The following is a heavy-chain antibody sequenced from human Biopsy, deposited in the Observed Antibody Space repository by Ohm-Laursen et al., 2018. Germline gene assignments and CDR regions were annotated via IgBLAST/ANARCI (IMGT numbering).Heavy chain of an antibody. Sequence: SLRLSCSSSGSTFSNNSMNWIRQAPGTGLEWVSYISSSSGILSYADSVKGRFTISRDNTESTLYLLMNSLTAEDTAVYYCARGYSVWGQGTLVTVSS. CDR2: ISSSSGIL. D-gene: IGHD5-18*01. V-gene: IGHV3-48*04. CDR3: ARGYSV. J-gene: IGHJ4*02. CDR1: GSTFSNNS.